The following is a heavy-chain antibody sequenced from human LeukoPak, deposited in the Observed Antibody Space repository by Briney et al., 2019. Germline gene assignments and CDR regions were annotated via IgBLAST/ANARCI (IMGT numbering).Heavy chain of an antibody. CDR3: ARDFGDYGMDV. Sequence: GGSLRLSCAASGFTFSSYSMNWVRQAPGKGLEWVSSISSSSSYIYYADSVKGRFTISRDNAKNSLYLQMNSLRAEDTAVYYCARDFGDYGMDVWGQGTTVTVSS. J-gene: IGHJ6*02. D-gene: IGHD3-10*01. V-gene: IGHV3-21*04. CDR2: ISSSSSYI. CDR1: GFTFSSYS.